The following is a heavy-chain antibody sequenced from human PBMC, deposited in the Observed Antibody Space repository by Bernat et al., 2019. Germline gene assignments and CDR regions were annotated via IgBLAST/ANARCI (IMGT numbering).Heavy chain of an antibody. CDR3: ARRRVSSGHDY. V-gene: IGHV4-39*01. J-gene: IGHJ4*02. CDR1: GGSISSSSYY. Sequence: QLQLQESGPGLMKPSETLSLTCTVSGGSISSSSYYWGWIRQPPGKGLEWIGTIYYSGSAYYNPSLKSRVTISVDTSKNQFSLKLSSVTAADTAVYYCARRRVSSGHDYWGQGTLVTVSS. D-gene: IGHD6-19*01. CDR2: IYYSGSA.